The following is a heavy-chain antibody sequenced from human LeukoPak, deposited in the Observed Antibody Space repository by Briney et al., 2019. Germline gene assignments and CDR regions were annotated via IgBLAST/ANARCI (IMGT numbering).Heavy chain of an antibody. Sequence: SQTLSLTCTVSGGSISSGAYYWRWIRQHPGKGLEWIGYIYYSGSTYYNPSLKSRVTISVDTSKNQFSLKLSSVTAADTVVYYCARTLGSGYRLYYFDYWGQGTLVTVSS. CDR1: GGSISSGAYY. V-gene: IGHV4-31*03. CDR3: ARTLGSGYRLYYFDY. CDR2: IYYSGST. J-gene: IGHJ4*02. D-gene: IGHD3-22*01.